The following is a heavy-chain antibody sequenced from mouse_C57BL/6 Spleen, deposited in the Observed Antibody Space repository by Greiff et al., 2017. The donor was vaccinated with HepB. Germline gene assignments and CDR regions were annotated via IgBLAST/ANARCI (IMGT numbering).Heavy chain of an antibody. CDR1: GYTFTSYW. CDR3: ARGSTTTVVANYAMDY. V-gene: IGHV1-72*01. J-gene: IGHJ4*01. Sequence: VQLQQPGAELVKPGASVKLSCKASGYTFTSYWMHWVKQRPGRGLEWIGRIDPNSGGTKYNEKFKSKATLTVDKPSSTAYMQLSSLTSEDSAVYYCARGSTTTVVANYAMDYWGQGTSVTVSS. CDR2: IDPNSGGT. D-gene: IGHD1-1*01.